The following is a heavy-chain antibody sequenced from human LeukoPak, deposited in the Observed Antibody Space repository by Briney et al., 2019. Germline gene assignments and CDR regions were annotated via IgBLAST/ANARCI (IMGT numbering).Heavy chain of an antibody. J-gene: IGHJ3*02. Sequence: SETLSLTCTVSGGSISSYYWSWIRQPAGKGLEWFGRIYTSGSTNYNPSLKSRVTMSVDTSKNQFSLKLSPVTAADTAVYYCARDYYDSSGYPTDAFDIWGQGTMVTVSS. CDR1: GGSISSYY. D-gene: IGHD3-22*01. CDR2: IYTSGST. CDR3: ARDYYDSSGYPTDAFDI. V-gene: IGHV4-4*07.